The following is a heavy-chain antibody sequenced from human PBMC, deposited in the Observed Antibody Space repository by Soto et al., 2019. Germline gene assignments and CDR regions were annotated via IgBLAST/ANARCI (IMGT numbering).Heavy chain of an antibody. D-gene: IGHD4-17*01. CDR3: ARDTTGTIFYGMDV. CDR2: INHSGST. J-gene: IGHJ6*02. CDR1: GGSSSGYY. Sequence: PSETLSLTCAVYGGSSSGYYWSWIRQPPGKGLEWIGEINHSGSTNYNPSLKSRVTISVDTSKNQFSLKLSSVTAADTAVYYCARDTTGTIFYGMDVWGQGTTVTVSS. V-gene: IGHV4-34*01.